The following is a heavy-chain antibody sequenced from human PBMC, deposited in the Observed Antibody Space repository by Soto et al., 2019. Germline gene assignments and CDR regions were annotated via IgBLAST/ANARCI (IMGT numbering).Heavy chain of an antibody. V-gene: IGHV1-18*01. Sequence: ASVTVSCKASGYRFTNYAITWVRQAPGEGLEWMGWITAYNGKTNNAQKFQGRVTMTTDTSASTAYMELRSLRSDDTAVYYCAREMTTMTFYDYGGQGTLVTVSS. CDR1: GYRFTNYA. CDR3: AREMTTMTFYDY. J-gene: IGHJ4*02. CDR2: ITAYNGKT.